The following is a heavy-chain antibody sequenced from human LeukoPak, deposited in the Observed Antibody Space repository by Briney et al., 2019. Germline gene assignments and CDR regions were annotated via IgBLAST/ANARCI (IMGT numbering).Heavy chain of an antibody. CDR3: TSYTVPSRYYYMDV. CDR1: GGSISSSSYY. Sequence: PSETLSLTCTVSGGSISSSSYYWGWIRQPPGKGLEWIGSIYYSGSTYYKLSLKSRVTISVDTSKNQFSLKLRSVTAADTAVYYCTSYTVPSRYYYMDVWGKGTTVTVSS. V-gene: IGHV4-39*07. CDR2: IYYSGST. J-gene: IGHJ6*03. D-gene: IGHD4-11*01.